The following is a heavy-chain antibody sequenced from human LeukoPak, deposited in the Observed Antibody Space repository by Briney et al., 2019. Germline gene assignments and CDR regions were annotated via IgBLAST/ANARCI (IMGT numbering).Heavy chain of an antibody. Sequence: GGSLRLSCAASGFTVSSNYMSWVRQAPGKGLEWVSVIYSGGSTYYADSVEGRFTISRDNSKNTLYLQMNSLRAEDTAVYYCGTSGSYSGGAFDIWGQGTMVTVSS. D-gene: IGHD1-26*01. CDR3: GTSGSYSGGAFDI. J-gene: IGHJ3*02. CDR1: GFTVSSNY. CDR2: IYSGGST. V-gene: IGHV3-53*01.